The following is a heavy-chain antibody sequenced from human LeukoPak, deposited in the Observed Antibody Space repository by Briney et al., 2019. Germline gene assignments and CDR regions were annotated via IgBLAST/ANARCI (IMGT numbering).Heavy chain of an antibody. Sequence: GASVKVSCKASGYTFTSYYMHWVRQAPGQGLEWMGIINPSGGSTSYAQKFQGRVTMTRDTSTSTVYMELSSLRSEDTAVYYCAKDSVWYDSSGYYGYWGQGTLVTVSS. J-gene: IGHJ4*02. CDR1: GYTFTSYY. V-gene: IGHV1-46*01. CDR2: INPSGGST. CDR3: AKDSVWYDSSGYYGY. D-gene: IGHD3-22*01.